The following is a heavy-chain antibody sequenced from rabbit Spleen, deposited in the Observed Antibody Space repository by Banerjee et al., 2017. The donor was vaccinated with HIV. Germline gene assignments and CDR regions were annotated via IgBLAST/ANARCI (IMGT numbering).Heavy chain of an antibody. J-gene: IGHJ4*01. Sequence: QEQLVESGGGLVQPGGSLKLSCKASGFDLNTYGMSWVRQAPGKGLEWIGYIDPLFGNTYYASWVNGRFTISSHNAQNTLYLQLNSLTAADTATYFCARDLTDVIGWNFGWWGQGTLVTVS. CDR3: ARDLTDVIGWNFGW. D-gene: IGHD1-1*01. CDR2: IDPLFGNT. CDR1: GFDLNTYG. V-gene: IGHV1S47*01.